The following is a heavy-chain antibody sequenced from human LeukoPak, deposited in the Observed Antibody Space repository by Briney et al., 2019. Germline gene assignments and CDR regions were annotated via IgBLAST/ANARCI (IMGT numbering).Heavy chain of an antibody. CDR1: GGSISSGDYY. D-gene: IGHD6-19*01. V-gene: IGHV4-30-4*01. Sequence: SETLSLTCTVSGGSISSGDYYWSWIRQPPGKGLEWIGYIYYSGSTYYNPSLKSRVTISVDTSKNQFSLKLTSVTAADTAVYYCARDGSGWLGYWGQGTLVTVSS. CDR3: ARDGSGWLGY. J-gene: IGHJ4*02. CDR2: IYYSGST.